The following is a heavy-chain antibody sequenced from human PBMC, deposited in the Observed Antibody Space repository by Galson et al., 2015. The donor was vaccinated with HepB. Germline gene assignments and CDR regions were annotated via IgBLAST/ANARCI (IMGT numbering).Heavy chain of an antibody. V-gene: IGHV1-18*01. CDR2: ISAYNGNT. CDR3: ARSSSTQTMGFYYYGMDV. Sequence: SVKVSCKASGGTFSSYTISWVRQAPGQGLEWMGWISAYNGNTNYAQKLQGRVTMTTDTSTSTAYMELRSLRSDDTAVYYCARSSSTQTMGFYYYGMDVWGQGTTVTVSS. CDR1: GGTFSSYT. J-gene: IGHJ6*02. D-gene: IGHD2-2*01.